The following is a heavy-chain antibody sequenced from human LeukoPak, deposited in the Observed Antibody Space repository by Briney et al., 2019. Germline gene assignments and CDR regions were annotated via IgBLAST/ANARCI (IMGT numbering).Heavy chain of an antibody. CDR1: GYTFTSYD. D-gene: IGHD3-3*01. CDR3: ARDRIGGIGFDY. Sequence: EASVKVSCKASGYTFTSYDINWVRQATGQGLEWMGWMNPNSGNTGYAQKFQGRVTMTRNTSISTAYMELSSLRSEDTAVYYCARDRIGGIGFDYWGQGTLVTVSS. J-gene: IGHJ4*02. V-gene: IGHV1-8*01. CDR2: MNPNSGNT.